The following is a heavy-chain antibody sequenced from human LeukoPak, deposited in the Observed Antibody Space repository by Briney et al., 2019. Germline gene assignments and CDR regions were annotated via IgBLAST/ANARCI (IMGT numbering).Heavy chain of an antibody. CDR1: GYTFTGYY. CDR2: INPNSGGT. Sequence: ASVKVSCKASGYTFTGYYMHWVRQAPGQGGEWMGRINPNSGGTNYAQKFQGRGTITRDTSISTAYMELSRLRSDDTAVYYCASAAHMTTVTTSTDYWGQGTLVTVSS. D-gene: IGHD4-17*01. V-gene: IGHV1-2*06. J-gene: IGHJ4*02. CDR3: ASAAHMTTVTTSTDY.